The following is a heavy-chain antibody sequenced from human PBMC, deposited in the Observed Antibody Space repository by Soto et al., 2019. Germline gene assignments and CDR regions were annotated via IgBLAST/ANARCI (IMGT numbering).Heavy chain of an antibody. Sequence: GGSMEIGSAASGFTFSIYAMHWVRQAPDKGLEWVAVISYDGSNKYYADSVKGRFTISRDNSKNTLYLQMNSLRAEDTAVYYCATPPGVRYFDYWGQGTLVTVSS. CDR3: ATPPGVRYFDY. CDR2: ISYDGSNK. CDR1: GFTFSIYA. J-gene: IGHJ4*02. D-gene: IGHD3-10*01. V-gene: IGHV3-30-3*01.